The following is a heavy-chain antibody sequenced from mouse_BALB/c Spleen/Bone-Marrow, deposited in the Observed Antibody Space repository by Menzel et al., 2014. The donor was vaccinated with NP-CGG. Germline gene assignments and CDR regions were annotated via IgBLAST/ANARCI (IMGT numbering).Heavy chain of an antibody. Sequence: EVKVEESGGGLVQPGGSLKLSCAASGFTFSSYTMSWVRQTPEKRLEWVAYISNGGGSTYYPDTVKGRFTISRDNAKNTLYLQMSSLKSEGTAMYYCARRSAATYYFDYWGQGTTLTVSS. CDR1: GFTFSSYT. J-gene: IGHJ2*01. CDR3: ARRSAATYYFDY. D-gene: IGHD1-2*01. V-gene: IGHV5-12-2*01. CDR2: ISNGGGST.